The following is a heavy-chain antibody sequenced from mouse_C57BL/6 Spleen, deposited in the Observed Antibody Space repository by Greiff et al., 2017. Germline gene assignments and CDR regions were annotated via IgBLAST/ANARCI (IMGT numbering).Heavy chain of an antibody. J-gene: IGHJ4*01. D-gene: IGHD1-1*01. CDR1: GFTFSSYA. CDR2: ISDGGSYT. CDR3: ARAHYYGSSRYYYDMDY. Sequence: EVKLVESGGGLVKPGGSLKLSCAASGFTFSSYAMSWVRQTPEKRLEWVATISDGGSYTYYPDNVKGRFTISRDNAKNNLYLQMSHLKSEDTAMYYCARAHYYGSSRYYYDMDYWGQGTSVTVSS. V-gene: IGHV5-4*03.